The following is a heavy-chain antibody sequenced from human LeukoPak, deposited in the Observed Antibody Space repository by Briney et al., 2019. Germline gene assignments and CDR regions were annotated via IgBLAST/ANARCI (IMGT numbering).Heavy chain of an antibody. CDR3: ARDPSSGDPFDY. D-gene: IGHD6-19*01. V-gene: IGHV3-21*01. J-gene: IGHJ4*02. Sequence: GGSLRLSCAASGFTFSSYSMNWFRQAPGKGLEWVSSISSSSSYIYYADSVKGRFTISRDYAKNSLYLQMNSLRAEDTAVYYCARDPSSGDPFDYWGQGTLVTVSS. CDR2: ISSSSSYI. CDR1: GFTFSSYS.